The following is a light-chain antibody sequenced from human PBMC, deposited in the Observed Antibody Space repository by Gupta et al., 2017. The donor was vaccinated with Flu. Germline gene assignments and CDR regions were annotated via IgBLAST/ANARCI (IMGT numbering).Light chain of an antibody. CDR2: AAS. CDR3: QHYNSDSST. V-gene: IGKV1-27*01. J-gene: IGKJ1*01. CDR1: HGISNY. Sequence: PSSLSASFGDRVTISCRASHGISNYLNWFQKKPGKVPRLLIHAASTLHTGVPSRFSGSGSGSDFTLTISSLQAEDFATYYCQHYNSDSSTFGQGTQVDIK.